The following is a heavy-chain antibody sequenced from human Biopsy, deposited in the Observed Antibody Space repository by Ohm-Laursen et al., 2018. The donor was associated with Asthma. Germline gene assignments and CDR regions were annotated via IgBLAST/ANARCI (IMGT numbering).Heavy chain of an antibody. CDR1: GGTFNTYV. D-gene: IGHD2-2*01. V-gene: IGHV1-69*01. Sequence: GSSVKASCKSLGGTFNTYVIGWVRQAPGQGREWMGGSKSVFGTTTYPQKFQDRATITADDSTSTVYIELSSLRSEDTAVYYCARKAGSCISRTCYSLDFWGQGTLVTVSS. J-gene: IGHJ4*02. CDR2: SKSVFGTT. CDR3: ARKAGSCISRTCYSLDF.